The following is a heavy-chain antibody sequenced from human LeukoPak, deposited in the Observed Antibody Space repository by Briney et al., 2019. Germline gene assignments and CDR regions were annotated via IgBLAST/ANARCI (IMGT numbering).Heavy chain of an antibody. CDR3: TTGGGVYDYVSLH. CDR2: IKSKSDGGTT. J-gene: IGHJ1*01. Sequence: PGGPLRLSCVASGFTFSNAWMNWVRQAPGKGLEWVGRIKSKSDGGTTDHAAPVKGKFTISRDDSKNTLYLQMNSLKSEDTAVYYCTTGGGVYDYVSLHWGQGTLVTVSS. V-gene: IGHV3-15*01. D-gene: IGHD3-16*01. CDR1: GFTFSNAW.